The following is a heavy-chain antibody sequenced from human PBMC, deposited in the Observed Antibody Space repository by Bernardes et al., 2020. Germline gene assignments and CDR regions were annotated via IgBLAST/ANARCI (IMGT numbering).Heavy chain of an antibody. CDR2: IYYSGST. V-gene: IGHV4-39*01. D-gene: IGHD6-19*01. Sequence: SETLSLTCTVSGGSISSSSYYWGWIRQPPGKGLEWIGCIYYSGSTYYNPSLKSRVTISVDTSKNQFSLKLSSVTAADTAVYYCARLCGSSGCQLPLYWGQGTLVTVSS. CDR3: ARLCGSSGCQLPLY. CDR1: GGSISSSSYY. J-gene: IGHJ4*02.